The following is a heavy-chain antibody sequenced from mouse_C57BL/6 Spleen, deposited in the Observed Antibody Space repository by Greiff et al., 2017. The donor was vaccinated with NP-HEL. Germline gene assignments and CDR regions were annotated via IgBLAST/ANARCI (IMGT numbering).Heavy chain of an antibody. J-gene: IGHJ2*01. CDR1: GYTFTSYW. V-gene: IGHV1-50*01. CDR3: TKGDY. CDR2: FDPSDSYT. Sequence: QVQLQQPGAELVKPGASVKLSCKASGYTFTSYWMQWVKQRPGQGLEWIGEFDPSDSYTNYNQKFKGKATLTVDKSSSTAYMQLSGLTSEDYAVYYCTKGDYWGQGTTLTVSS.